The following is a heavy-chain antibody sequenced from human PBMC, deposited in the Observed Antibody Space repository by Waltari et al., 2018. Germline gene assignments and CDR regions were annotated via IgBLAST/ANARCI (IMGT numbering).Heavy chain of an antibody. V-gene: IGHV3-53*01. J-gene: IGHJ4*02. D-gene: IGHD1-1*01. CDR3: AKVDNVGLNNY. Sequence: EVQLVESGGDLLQPGGYLRLSCAASGFTVGNNFMGWVRQAPGKGLEWVSVIYSGGSTNYIDSVRGRFTISRDSSKNTLYLQMNSLRAEDTAVYYCAKVDNVGLNNYWGQGTLVTVSS. CDR2: IYSGGST. CDR1: GFTVGNNF.